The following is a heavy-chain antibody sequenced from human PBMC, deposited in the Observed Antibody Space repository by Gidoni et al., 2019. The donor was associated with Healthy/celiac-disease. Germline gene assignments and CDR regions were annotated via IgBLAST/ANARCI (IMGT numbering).Heavy chain of an antibody. CDR3: ARGDCSTSCYGDDY. Sequence: EVQLVESGGGLVKPGGSLRLSCAASGFTFSSYSMNWVRQAPGKGLEWVSSISRSSSYIYYADSVKGRFTISRDNAKNSLYLQMNSMRSEDTAVYYCARGDCSTSCYGDDYWGQGTLVTFSS. CDR2: ISRSSSYI. CDR1: GFTFSSYS. V-gene: IGHV3-21*01. D-gene: IGHD2-2*01. J-gene: IGHJ4*02.